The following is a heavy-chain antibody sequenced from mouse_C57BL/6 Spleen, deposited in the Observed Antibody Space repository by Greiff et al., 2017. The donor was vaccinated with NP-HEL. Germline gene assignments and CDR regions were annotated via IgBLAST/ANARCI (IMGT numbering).Heavy chain of an antibody. D-gene: IGHD2-3*01. Sequence: QVQLQQPGTELVKPGASVKLSCKASGYTFTSYWMHWVKQRPGQGLEWIGNINPSNGGTNYNEKFKSKATLTVDKSSSTAYMQLSSLTSEDSAVYYCAREGSYDGYYLYAMDYWGQGTSVTVSS. CDR1: GYTFTSYW. CDR2: INPSNGGT. V-gene: IGHV1-53*01. CDR3: AREGSYDGYYLYAMDY. J-gene: IGHJ4*01.